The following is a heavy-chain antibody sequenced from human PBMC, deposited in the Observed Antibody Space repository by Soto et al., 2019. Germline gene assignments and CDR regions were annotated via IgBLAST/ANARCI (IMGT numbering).Heavy chain of an antibody. CDR3: ATDLRGGATTDYYYGMDV. CDR1: GGTFSSYA. D-gene: IGHD1-26*01. Sequence: SVKVSCKASGGTFSSYAISWVRQAPGQGLEWMGGIIPIFGTANYAQKFQGRVTITADESTSTAYMELSSLRSEDTAVYYCATDLRGGATTDYYYGMDVWGQGTTVTVSS. V-gene: IGHV1-69*13. J-gene: IGHJ6*02. CDR2: IIPIFGTA.